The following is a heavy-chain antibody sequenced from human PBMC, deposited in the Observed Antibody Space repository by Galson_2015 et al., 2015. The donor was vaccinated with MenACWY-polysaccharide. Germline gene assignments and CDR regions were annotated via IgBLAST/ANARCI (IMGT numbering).Heavy chain of an antibody. J-gene: IGHJ4*02. CDR3: ARDFYVAAAGVGY. D-gene: IGHD6-13*01. CDR1: GYIFTDSY. Sequence: QSGAEVKKPGASVKVSCKASGYIFTDSYIHWVRQAPGQGLEWMGWIKPNGGGTNYAQRFQGRVTMTRDTSINTAYMELSRLTSDDTAVYYCARDFYVAAAGVGYWGQGTLVTASS. CDR2: IKPNGGGT. V-gene: IGHV1-2*02.